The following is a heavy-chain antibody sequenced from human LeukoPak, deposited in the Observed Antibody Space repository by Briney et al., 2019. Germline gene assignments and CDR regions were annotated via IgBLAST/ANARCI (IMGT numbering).Heavy chain of an antibody. CDR1: GSISSYY. D-gene: IGHD2-2*01. CDR3: ARQKCTSTSCLTKNAFDI. Sequence: SETLSLTCTVSGSISSYYWSWIRQPPGKGLEWIGYIYTSGSTNYNPSLKSRVSIPVDTSKNQFSLDLSSVTAADTAVYYCARQKCTSTSCLTKNAFDIWGQGTMVTVSS. J-gene: IGHJ3*02. CDR2: IYTSGST. V-gene: IGHV4-4*09.